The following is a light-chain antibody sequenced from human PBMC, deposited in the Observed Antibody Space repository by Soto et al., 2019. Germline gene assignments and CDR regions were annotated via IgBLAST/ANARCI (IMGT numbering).Light chain of an antibody. V-gene: IGKV3-20*01. CDR2: VAS. CDR3: QQYGGSPQT. Sequence: EIVLTQSPGTLSLSPGERDTLSCRASQSVSNYLAWYQPKPGQAPRLLIYVASSRATGIPDRFSGSGSGTDFTLTISRLEPEDFAVYYCQQYGGSPQTFGQGTKVDIK. J-gene: IGKJ1*01. CDR1: QSVSNY.